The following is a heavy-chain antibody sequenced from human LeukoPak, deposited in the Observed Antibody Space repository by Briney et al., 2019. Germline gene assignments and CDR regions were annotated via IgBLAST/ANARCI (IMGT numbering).Heavy chain of an antibody. J-gene: IGHJ4*02. CDR3: ARAAGVVAATPLDY. V-gene: IGHV4-34*01. D-gene: IGHD2-15*01. Sequence: PSETLSLTCAVYGGPFSGYYWSWIRQPPGKGLEWIGEINHSGSTNYNPSLKSRVTISVDTSKNQFSLKLSSVTAADTAVYYCARAAGVVAATPLDYWGQGTLVTVSS. CDR2: INHSGST. CDR1: GGPFSGYY.